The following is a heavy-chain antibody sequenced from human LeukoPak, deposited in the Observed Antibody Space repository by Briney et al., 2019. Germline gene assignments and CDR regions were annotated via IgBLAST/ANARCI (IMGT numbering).Heavy chain of an antibody. Sequence: SVKVSCKASGYTFTSNYIHWVRQAPGQGLEWMGMIYPRDGSTSYAQKFQGRVTVTRDTSTSTVHMELSGLRSEDTAVYYCARDQEGFDYWSQGTLVTVSS. J-gene: IGHJ4*02. V-gene: IGHV1-46*01. CDR1: GYTFTSNY. CDR2: IYPRDGST. CDR3: ARDQEGFDY.